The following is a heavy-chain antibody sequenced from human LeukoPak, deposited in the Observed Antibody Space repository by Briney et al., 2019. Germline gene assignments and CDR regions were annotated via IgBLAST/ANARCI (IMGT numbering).Heavy chain of an antibody. D-gene: IGHD3-22*01. CDR3: AREVPYDSSRYYQPFDY. CDR1: GYTFTGYY. Sequence: ASVKVSCKASGYTFTGYYMHWVRQAPGQGLEWMGWINPNSGGTNYAQKFQGRVTMTTDTSTSTAYMELRGLRSDDTAVYYCAREVPYDSSRYYQPFDYWGQGTLVTVSS. V-gene: IGHV1-2*02. J-gene: IGHJ4*02. CDR2: INPNSGGT.